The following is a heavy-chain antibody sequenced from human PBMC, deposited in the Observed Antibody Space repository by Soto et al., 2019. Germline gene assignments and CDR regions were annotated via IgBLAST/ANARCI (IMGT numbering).Heavy chain of an antibody. J-gene: IGHJ4*02. D-gene: IGHD2-15*01. CDR1: GYTFTSYA. V-gene: IGHV1-3*01. CDR2: INAGNGNT. Sequence: QVQLVQSGAEVKKPGASVKVSCKASGYTFTSYAMHWVRQAPGQRLEWMGWINAGNGNTKYSQKFQGRVTITRDTSESTAYMELSSLRSEDTAVYYCASPYCSGGSCYPDYTAMVHWGQGTLVTVSS. CDR3: ASPYCSGGSCYPDYTAMVH.